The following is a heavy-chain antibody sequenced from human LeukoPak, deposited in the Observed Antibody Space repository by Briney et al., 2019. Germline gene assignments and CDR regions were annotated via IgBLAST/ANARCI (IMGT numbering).Heavy chain of an antibody. V-gene: IGHV4-59*02. D-gene: IGHD4-17*01. CDR1: GGSVSSYY. CDR2: IYYSGST. CDR3: ARATATVKTSLDYYYGMDV. J-gene: IGHJ6*02. Sequence: SETRSLTCTVSGGSVSSYYWSWIRQPPGKGLEWIGYIYYSGSTNYNPSLKSRVTISVDTSKNQFSLKLSSVTAADTAVYYCARATATVKTSLDYYYGMDVWGQGTTVTVSS.